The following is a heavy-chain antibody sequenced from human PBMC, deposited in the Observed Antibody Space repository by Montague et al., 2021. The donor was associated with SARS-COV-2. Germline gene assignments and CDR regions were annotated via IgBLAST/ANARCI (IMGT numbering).Heavy chain of an antibody. V-gene: IGHV4-34*01. J-gene: IGHJ4*02. CDR2: INKSGST. CDR1: GGSFSGYY. CDR3: ARGSRQWLVRAPLYYYFVY. D-gene: IGHD6-19*01. Sequence: SETLSLTCAVDGGSFSGYYWSWIRQPQGQGLEWIGEINKSGSTNYNPXXXSRVTISVDTSKNQFYLKLSSATAADTAVYYCARGSRQWLVRAPLYYYFVYWGQGALVTVSS.